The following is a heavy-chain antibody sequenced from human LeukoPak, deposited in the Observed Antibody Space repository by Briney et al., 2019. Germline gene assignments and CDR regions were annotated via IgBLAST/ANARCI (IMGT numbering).Heavy chain of an antibody. CDR3: ARDHHSSGWYKQFVNWFDP. J-gene: IGHJ5*02. V-gene: IGHV4-34*01. CDR2: INHSGST. Sequence: SSETLSLTCAVYGGSFSGYYWSWIRQPPGKGLEWIGEINHSGSTNYNPSLKSRVTISVDTSKNQFSLKLSSVTAEDTAVYYCARDHHSSGWYKQFVNWFDPWGQGTLVTVSS. CDR1: GGSFSGYY. D-gene: IGHD6-19*01.